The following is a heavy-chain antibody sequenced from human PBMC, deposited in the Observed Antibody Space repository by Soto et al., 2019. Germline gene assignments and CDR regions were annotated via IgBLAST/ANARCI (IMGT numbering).Heavy chain of an antibody. CDR1: GFTFSSFA. J-gene: IGHJ5*02. D-gene: IGHD5-12*01. Sequence: PGGSLRLSCAASGFTFSSFAMTWVRQAPGKGLEWVSSIGGSDSITYYADSVKGRLIISRDDSKSTLYLQMSSLRAEDTALYYCVRGWRRFDPWGQGTQVTVSS. V-gene: IGHV3-23*01. CDR2: IGGSDSIT. CDR3: VRGWRRFDP.